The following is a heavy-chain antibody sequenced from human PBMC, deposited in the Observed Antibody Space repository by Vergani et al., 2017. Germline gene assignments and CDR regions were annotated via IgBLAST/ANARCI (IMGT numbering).Heavy chain of an antibody. CDR2: ISWDGGST. V-gene: IGHV3-43*01. J-gene: IGHJ6*02. Sequence: EVQLVESGGVVVQPGGSLRLSCAASGFTFDDYTMHCVRQAPGQGLEWVSLISWDGGSTYYADSVKGRFTISRDNSKNSLYLQMNSLRTEDTALYYCAKVVLRVLTYGMDVWGQGTTVTVSS. CDR1: GFTFDDYT. CDR3: AKVVLRVLTYGMDV. D-gene: IGHD5-12*01.